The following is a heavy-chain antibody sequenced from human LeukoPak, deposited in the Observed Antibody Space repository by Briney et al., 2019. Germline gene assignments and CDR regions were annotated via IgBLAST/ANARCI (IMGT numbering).Heavy chain of an antibody. D-gene: IGHD4-17*01. CDR2: IVVASGHT. CDR1: GFTFATSA. V-gene: IGHV1-58*01. CDR3: AATSTVTTGGTYFGMDV. Sequence: SVKVSCKASGFTFATSAVQWVRQARGQRLEWIGWIVVASGHTNCAQRFHERITITRDMSTSTAYMELSSLRSEGTAVYYCAATSTVTTGGTYFGMDVWGQGTTVTVSS. J-gene: IGHJ6*02.